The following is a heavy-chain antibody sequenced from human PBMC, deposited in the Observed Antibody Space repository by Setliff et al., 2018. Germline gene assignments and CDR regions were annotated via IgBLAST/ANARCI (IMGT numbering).Heavy chain of an antibody. J-gene: IGHJ3*01. Sequence: PSDTLSLTCAVSGSAISSGHYWGWIRQPPGKGLEWIGSFRPSGKTYYNPSLNSRVTISVDTSKKQFSLKVTSVTAADTAVYYCVRDAGDGYGVDAYAGGGFDFWGQGTMVTVSS. D-gene: IGHD4-17*01. CDR2: FRPSGKT. V-gene: IGHV4-38-2*02. CDR1: GSAISSGHY. CDR3: VRDAGDGYGVDAYAGGGFDF.